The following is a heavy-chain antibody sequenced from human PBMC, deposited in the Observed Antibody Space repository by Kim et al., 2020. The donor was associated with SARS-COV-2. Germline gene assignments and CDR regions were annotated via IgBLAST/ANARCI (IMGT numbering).Heavy chain of an antibody. CDR2: IDPSDSYT. J-gene: IGHJ6*02. Sequence: GESLKISCKGSGYSFTSYWISWVRQMPGKGLEWMGRIDPSDSYTNYSPSFQGHVTISADKSISTAYLQWSSLKASDTAMYYCSTAFGDYYGMDVWGQGTTVTVSS. CDR3: STAFGDYYGMDV. CDR1: GYSFTSYW. D-gene: IGHD3-16*01. V-gene: IGHV5-10-1*01.